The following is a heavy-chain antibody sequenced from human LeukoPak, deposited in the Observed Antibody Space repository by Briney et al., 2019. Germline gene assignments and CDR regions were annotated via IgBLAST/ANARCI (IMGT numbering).Heavy chain of an antibody. CDR3: ARGATAMVTGVFDY. Sequence: SETLSLTCAVYGGSFSGYYWSWIRQPPGKGLEWIGEINHSGSTNYNPSLKSRVTISVDTSKNQFSPKLSSVTAADTAVYYCARGATAMVTGVFDYWGQGTLVTVFS. J-gene: IGHJ4*02. D-gene: IGHD5-18*01. V-gene: IGHV4-34*01. CDR1: GGSFSGYY. CDR2: INHSGST.